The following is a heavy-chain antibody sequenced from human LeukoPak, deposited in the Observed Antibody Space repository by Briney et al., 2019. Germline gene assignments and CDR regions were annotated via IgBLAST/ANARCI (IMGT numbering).Heavy chain of an antibody. V-gene: IGHV3-21*01. CDR3: ARYEYYDSSGYSPDAFDI. D-gene: IGHD3-22*01. Sequence: GGSLRLSCAASGFTLSTYSMNWVRQAPGKGLEWVSSIDSSSRYIYYADSVKGRFTISRDNTKNSLYLQMNSLRAEGTAVYYCARYEYYDSSGYSPDAFDIWGQGTMVTVSS. CDR2: IDSSSRYI. CDR1: GFTLSTYS. J-gene: IGHJ3*02.